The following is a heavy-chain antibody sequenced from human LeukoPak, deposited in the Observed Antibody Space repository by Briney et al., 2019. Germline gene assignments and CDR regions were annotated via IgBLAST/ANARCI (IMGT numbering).Heavy chain of an antibody. CDR2: IKQDGSEK. CDR1: GFTFSSYW. V-gene: IGHV3-7*01. Sequence: GGSLRLSCAASGFTFSSYWMRWVRQAPGKGLEWVANIKQDGSEKYYVDSVKGRFTISRDNAKNSLYLQMNSLRAEDTAVYYCARGVYYYGPKGSIRFDYWGQGTLVTVSS. CDR3: ARGVYYYGPKGSIRFDY. D-gene: IGHD3-10*01. J-gene: IGHJ4*02.